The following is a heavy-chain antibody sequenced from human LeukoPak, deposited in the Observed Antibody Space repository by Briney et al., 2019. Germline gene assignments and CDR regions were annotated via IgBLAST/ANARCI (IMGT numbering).Heavy chain of an antibody. Sequence: GSLRLSCAASGFTFSSYWMSWVRQPPGKGLEWIGEIYHSGSTNYNPSLKSRVTISVDKSKNQFSLKLSSVTAADTAVYYCATGRRWQWAWGQGTLVTVSS. J-gene: IGHJ5*02. D-gene: IGHD6-19*01. CDR1: GFTFSSYW. CDR2: IYHSGST. V-gene: IGHV4-4*02. CDR3: ATGRRWQWA.